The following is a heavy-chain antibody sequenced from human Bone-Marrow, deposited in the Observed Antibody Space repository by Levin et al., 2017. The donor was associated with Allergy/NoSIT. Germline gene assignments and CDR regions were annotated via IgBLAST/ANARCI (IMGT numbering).Heavy chain of an antibody. V-gene: IGHV3-30*18. Sequence: LSLTCAASGFTFSSYGMHWVRQAPGKGLEWVAVISYDGSNKYYADSVKGRFTISRDNSKNTLYLQMNSLRAEDTAVYYCAKDEGYDILTGNFDYWGQGTLVTVSS. D-gene: IGHD3-9*01. J-gene: IGHJ4*02. CDR3: AKDEGYDILTGNFDY. CDR2: ISYDGSNK. CDR1: GFTFSSYG.